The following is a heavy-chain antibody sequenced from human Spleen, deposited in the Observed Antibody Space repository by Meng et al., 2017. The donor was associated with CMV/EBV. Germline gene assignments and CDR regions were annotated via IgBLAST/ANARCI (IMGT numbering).Heavy chain of an antibody. J-gene: IGHJ3*02. D-gene: IGHD3-22*01. CDR1: GFTFSSYW. Sequence: GGSLRLSCAASGFTFSSYWMSWVRQAPGKGLEWVANIKQDGSEKYYVDSVKGRFTISRDNSKNTLYLQMNSLRPEDTAVYYCARDSSGSPGAFGIWGQGTMVTVSS. V-gene: IGHV3-7*01. CDR3: ARDSSGSPGAFGI. CDR2: IKQDGSEK.